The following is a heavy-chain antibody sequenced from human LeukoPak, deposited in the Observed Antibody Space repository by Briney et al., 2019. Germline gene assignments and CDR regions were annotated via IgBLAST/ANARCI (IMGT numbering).Heavy chain of an antibody. D-gene: IGHD4-23*01. V-gene: IGHV3-11*04. CDR1: GLTFSDYY. J-gene: IGHJ4*02. CDR2: ISSSGSTI. Sequence: GGSLRLSCAASGLTFSDYYMSWIRQAPGKGLEWVSYISSSGSTIYYADSLKGRFTISRDNAKKSLYLQMNSLRAEDTAVYYCARAPYGGKAIGPYDYWGQGTLVTVSS. CDR3: ARAPYGGKAIGPYDY.